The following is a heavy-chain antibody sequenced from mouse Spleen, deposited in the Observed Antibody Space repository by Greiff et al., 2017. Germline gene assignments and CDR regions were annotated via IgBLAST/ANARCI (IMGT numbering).Heavy chain of an antibody. CDR3: TRRGDSSGPWFAD. D-gene: IGHD3-2*01. J-gene: IGHJ3*01. CDR2: IYPGSGST. V-gene: IGHV1S22*01. CDR1: GYKFNSYW. Sequence: LQQPGSELVRPGASVKLSCKASGYKFNSYWMHWVKQRHGQGLEWIGNIYPGSGSTKYDEKFKSKGTLTVDTSSSTAYMHLSSLTSEDSTVYYCTRRGDSSGPWFADWGQGTLVTVSA.